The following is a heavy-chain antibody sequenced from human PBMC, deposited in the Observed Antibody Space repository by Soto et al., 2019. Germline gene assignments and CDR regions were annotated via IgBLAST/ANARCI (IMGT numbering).Heavy chain of an antibody. J-gene: IGHJ3*02. D-gene: IGHD6-13*01. V-gene: IGHV3-9*01. CDR1: GFTFDDFA. Sequence: EAQLVESGGGLVQPGRSLRLSCAASGFTFDDFAMHWVRQAPGRGLEWVSGINWSGGSSGYSDSVKGRFTISRDNAKISLYLEMNSLRVEDTAVFYCVKANDQQLVEGGPFDMWGQGTMVTVSS. CDR3: VKANDQQLVEGGPFDM. CDR2: INWSGGSS.